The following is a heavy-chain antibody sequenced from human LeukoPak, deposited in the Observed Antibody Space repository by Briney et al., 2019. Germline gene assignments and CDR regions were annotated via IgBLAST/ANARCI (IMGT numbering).Heavy chain of an antibody. D-gene: IGHD3-3*01. CDR3: ARHVRFLEWLSSYYFDY. V-gene: IGHV4-39*01. J-gene: IGHJ4*02. CDR1: GGSIRSSSYY. CDR2: IYYSGST. Sequence: ESGPTLLKPSETLSLTCTVSGGSIRSSSYYWGWIRQPPGKGLEWIGSIYYSGSTYYNPSLKSRVTISVDTSKSQFSLRLTSVTAADTAVYYCARHVRFLEWLSSYYFDYRGQGTLVTVSS.